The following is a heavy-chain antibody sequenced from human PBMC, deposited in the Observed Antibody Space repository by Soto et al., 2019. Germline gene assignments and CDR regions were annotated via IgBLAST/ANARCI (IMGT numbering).Heavy chain of an antibody. Sequence: QVQLQESGPGLVKPSQTLSLTCTVSGGSISSGGYYWSWIRQHPGKGLEWIGYIYYSGTTYYNPSLKSRVTISVDTSNNQFSLKLSSVTAADTAVYYCARLPLGPYSYYFDYWGQGTLVTVSS. CDR3: ARLPLGPYSYYFDY. CDR1: GGSISSGGYY. J-gene: IGHJ4*02. CDR2: IYYSGTT. D-gene: IGHD2-15*01. V-gene: IGHV4-31*03.